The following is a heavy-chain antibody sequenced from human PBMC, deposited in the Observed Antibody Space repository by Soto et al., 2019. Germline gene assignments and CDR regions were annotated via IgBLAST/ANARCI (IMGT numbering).Heavy chain of an antibody. D-gene: IGHD6-19*01. Sequence: ESGGGLVQRGGSLRLSCTVSGFTFRSYAMNWVRQAPGGGLEWVSNIIGSGDNTYYADSVKGRFTISRDNSQNTLFLQMDSLRVEDTATYYCVKDRAFRTVAGADQWGQGTLVTVSS. V-gene: IGHV3-23*01. CDR1: GFTFRSYA. CDR3: VKDRAFRTVAGADQ. J-gene: IGHJ4*02. CDR2: IIGSGDNT.